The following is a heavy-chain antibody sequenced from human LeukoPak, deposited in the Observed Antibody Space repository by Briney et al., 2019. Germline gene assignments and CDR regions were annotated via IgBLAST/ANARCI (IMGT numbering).Heavy chain of an antibody. Sequence: PGGSLRLSCSASGFTFSSYAMHWVRQAPGEGLEYVSAISSNGRTTYYADSVKGRFTISRDNSKNTLYLQMSSLRAEDTAVYYCVKDEGHLWFGDYWGQGTLVTVSS. D-gene: IGHD3-10*01. CDR3: VKDEGHLWFGDY. CDR1: GFTFSSYA. CDR2: ISSNGRTT. J-gene: IGHJ4*02. V-gene: IGHV3-64D*06.